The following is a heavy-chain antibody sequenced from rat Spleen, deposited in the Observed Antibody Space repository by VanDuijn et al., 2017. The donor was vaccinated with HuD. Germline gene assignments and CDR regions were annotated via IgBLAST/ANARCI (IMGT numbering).Heavy chain of an antibody. J-gene: IGHJ2*01. CDR1: GFTLSSNW. Sequence: EVQLVESGGGLVQPGSPLKLSCAASGFTLSSNWLSWIRQAPGKGLEWVATIHPDGSKTYYPDTLKGRFVISKDNAKNTGYLKRNNLLSEDTAMYYESRTTTVCTSHYWCQGVMVTVAS. CDR3: SRTTTVCTSHY. D-gene: IGHD1-1*01. CDR2: IHPDGSKT. V-gene: IGHV5-35*01.